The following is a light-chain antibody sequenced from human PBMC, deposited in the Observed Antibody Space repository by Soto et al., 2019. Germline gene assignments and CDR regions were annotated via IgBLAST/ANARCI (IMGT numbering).Light chain of an antibody. V-gene: IGKV1-39*01. Sequence: DIQMTQSPSSLSASVGDRVTITCRASQSISSYLNWYQQKPGKAPKLLIYAASSLQSGVPSRFSGSGSGTDLNLTICSLQPEDFSTYYCQQSYSTPPYTFGQGTKLEIK. CDR2: AAS. J-gene: IGKJ2*01. CDR1: QSISSY. CDR3: QQSYSTPPYT.